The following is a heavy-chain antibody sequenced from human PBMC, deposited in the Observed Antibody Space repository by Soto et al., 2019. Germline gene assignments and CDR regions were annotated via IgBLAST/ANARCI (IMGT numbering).Heavy chain of an antibody. Sequence: SETLSLTCAVYGGFLSESYWTWIRQPPGKGLEWIGEINHVGSTNYNPSLKSRVTISVDTSQNQFSLELSSVTAADTAVYYCARGRVTTEPFDYWGQGTLVTVSS. D-gene: IGHD4-17*01. V-gene: IGHV4-34*01. CDR3: ARGRVTTEPFDY. CDR2: INHVGST. CDR1: GGFLSESY. J-gene: IGHJ4*02.